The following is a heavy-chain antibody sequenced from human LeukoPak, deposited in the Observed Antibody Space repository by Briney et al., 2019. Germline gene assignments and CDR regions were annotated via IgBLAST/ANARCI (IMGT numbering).Heavy chain of an antibody. D-gene: IGHD6-19*01. Sequence: SETLSLTCAVLGGSFRGYYWSWIPQPPGKGLEWIGEINHSGSTNYKPSLKSRVTISVDTSKNQFSLKLSSVTAADTAVYYCARGLVAVAGRGGYGYWGQGTLVTVSS. J-gene: IGHJ4*02. CDR2: INHSGST. CDR1: GGSFRGYY. CDR3: ARGLVAVAGRGGYGY. V-gene: IGHV4-34*01.